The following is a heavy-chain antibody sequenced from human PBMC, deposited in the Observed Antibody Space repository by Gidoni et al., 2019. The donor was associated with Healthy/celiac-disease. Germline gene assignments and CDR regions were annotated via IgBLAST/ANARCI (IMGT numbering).Heavy chain of an antibody. CDR2: IYYSGST. CDR1: GGSISSSSYY. Sequence: QLQLQESGPGLVKPSETLSLTCTVSGGSISSSSYYWGWIRQPPGKGLEWIGSIYYSGSTYYNPSLKSRVTISVDTSKNQFSLKLSSVTAADTAVYYCARGAQDWDGSGSFSYGFDPWGQGTLVTVSS. V-gene: IGHV4-39*01. D-gene: IGHD3-10*01. J-gene: IGHJ5*02. CDR3: ARGAQDWDGSGSFSYGFDP.